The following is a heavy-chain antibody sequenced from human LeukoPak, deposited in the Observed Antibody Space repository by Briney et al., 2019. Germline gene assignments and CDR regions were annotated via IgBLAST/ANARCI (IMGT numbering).Heavy chain of an antibody. CDR3: ARLTYYDFWSGYNYAFDI. V-gene: IGHV1-2*02. Sequence: ASVKVSCKASGYTFNGYYMHWVRQAPGQGLEWMGWINPNSGGTNYAQKFQGRVTMTRDTSISTAYMELSRLRSDDTAVYYCARLTYYDFWSGYNYAFDIWGQGTMVTVSS. CDR2: INPNSGGT. CDR1: GYTFNGYY. D-gene: IGHD3-3*01. J-gene: IGHJ3*02.